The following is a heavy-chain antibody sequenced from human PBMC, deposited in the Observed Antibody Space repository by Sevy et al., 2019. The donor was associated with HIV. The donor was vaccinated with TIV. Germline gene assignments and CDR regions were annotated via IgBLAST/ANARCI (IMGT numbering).Heavy chain of an antibody. Sequence: SETLSLTCTVSGASISNYYWSWIRQPAGKGLEWIGRIDTRGDTHYNPSLKGRVTLSLDTSQKHFSLKLTSVIAADTAAYYCARDGVIRGAIPTFYYLYYMDFWGKGTTVTVSS. CDR3: ARDGVIRGAIPTFYYLYYMDF. CDR1: GASISNYY. CDR2: IDTRGDT. D-gene: IGHD3-10*01. J-gene: IGHJ6*03. V-gene: IGHV4-4*07.